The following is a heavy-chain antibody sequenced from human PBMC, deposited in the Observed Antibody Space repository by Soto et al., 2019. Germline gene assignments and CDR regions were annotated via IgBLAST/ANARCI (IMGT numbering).Heavy chain of an antibody. J-gene: IGHJ4*02. CDR2: IYYSGST. CDR1: GGSISSYY. Sequence: SETLSLTCTVSGGSISSYYWSWIRQPPGKGLEWIGYIYYSGSTNYNPSLKSRVTISVDTSKNQFSLKLSSVTAADTAVYYCARRYCSGGSCYSGFDYWGQGTLVTVSS. CDR3: ARRYCSGGSCYSGFDY. V-gene: IGHV4-59*01. D-gene: IGHD2-15*01.